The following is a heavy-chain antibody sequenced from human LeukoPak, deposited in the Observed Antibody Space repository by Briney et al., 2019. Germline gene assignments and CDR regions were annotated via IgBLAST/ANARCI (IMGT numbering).Heavy chain of an antibody. D-gene: IGHD2-15*01. CDR2: INPTGGST. Sequence: GASVKVSCKASGYCFTTYYMHWVRQAPGQGLEWMGIINPTGGSTNYAQKFEGRVTMARDTSTSTVYMELSSLRSEDTAVYYCARERYCSGGNCFVTYYYGMDVWGQGTTVTVSS. J-gene: IGHJ6*02. CDR1: GYCFTTYY. CDR3: ARERYCSGGNCFVTYYYGMDV. V-gene: IGHV1-46*01.